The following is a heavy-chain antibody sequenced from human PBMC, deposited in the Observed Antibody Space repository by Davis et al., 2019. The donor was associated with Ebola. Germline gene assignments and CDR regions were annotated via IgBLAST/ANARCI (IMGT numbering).Heavy chain of an antibody. J-gene: IGHJ4*02. CDR1: GFTFSSYA. Sequence: GESLKISCAASGFTFSSYAMSWVRQAPGKGLEWVSAISGSGGSTYYADSVKGRFTISRDNSKNTLYLQMNSLRAGDTAVYYCARVPSTSGSYPFDYWGQGTLVTVSS. V-gene: IGHV3-23*01. CDR3: ARVPSTSGSYPFDY. D-gene: IGHD1-26*01. CDR2: ISGSGGST.